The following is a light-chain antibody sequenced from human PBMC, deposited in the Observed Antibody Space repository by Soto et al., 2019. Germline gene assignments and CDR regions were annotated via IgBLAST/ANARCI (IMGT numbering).Light chain of an antibody. CDR3: AAWDDSLSGGV. CDR1: SSNIGSNF. CDR2: RNN. V-gene: IGLV1-47*01. J-gene: IGLJ3*02. Sequence: QSVLTQPPSASGTPGQRVTISCSGSSSNIGSNFVYWYQQFPGTAPKLLIYRNNQRPSGVPDRFSGSKSGTSASLAISGRPSEDEADYYCAAWDDSLSGGVFGGGTKLTVL.